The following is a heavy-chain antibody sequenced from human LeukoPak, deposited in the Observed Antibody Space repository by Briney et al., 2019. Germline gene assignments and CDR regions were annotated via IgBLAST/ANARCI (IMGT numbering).Heavy chain of an antibody. V-gene: IGHV3-74*01. J-gene: IGHJ4*02. D-gene: IGHD5/OR15-5a*01. Sequence: PGGSLRLPCAPSGFPFSRDCMHWARKAPGKGLVWVSRISGDGNIKKYADSVEGRFNISRDNGKSTVFLQMNSLRVEDTAVYFCVRRYYEYNVYDRHFDFWGQGILVTVCS. CDR3: VRRYYEYNVYDRHFDF. CDR2: ISGDGNIK. CDR1: GFPFSRDC.